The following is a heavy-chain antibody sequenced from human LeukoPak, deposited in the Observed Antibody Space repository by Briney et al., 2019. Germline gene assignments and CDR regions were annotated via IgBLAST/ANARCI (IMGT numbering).Heavy chain of an antibody. J-gene: IGHJ4*02. CDR2: IVPKYYTT. D-gene: IGHD5-24*01. V-gene: IGHV1-69*01. CDR3: ARDYTIKAPYFDY. Sequence: SVTVSCKASGGSFSSSTINWVRQAPGQGLEWMGEIVPKYYTTNYAQKFQDRVTISADSSTSTAYMELSSLTSEDTAVYYCARDYTIKAPYFDYWGQGTLVTVSS. CDR1: GGSFSSST.